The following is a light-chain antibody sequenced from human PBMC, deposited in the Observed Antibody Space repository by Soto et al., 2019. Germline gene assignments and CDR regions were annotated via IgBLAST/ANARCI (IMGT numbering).Light chain of an antibody. Sequence: MTQSPATLSVSPGERATLSCRASQSVSSNLAWYQQRPGQAPRLLLYGVSTRATGIPARFSGSGSGTEFTLTISSMQSEDFAIYYCQQYNDWPRTFGPGTKVDFK. V-gene: IGKV3D-15*01. CDR1: QSVSSN. CDR3: QQYNDWPRT. CDR2: GVS. J-gene: IGKJ3*01.